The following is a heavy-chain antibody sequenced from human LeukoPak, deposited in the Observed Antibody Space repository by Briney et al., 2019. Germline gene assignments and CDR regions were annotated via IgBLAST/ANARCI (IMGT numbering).Heavy chain of an antibody. CDR2: IYYSGST. J-gene: IGHJ5*02. Sequence: PSETLSLTCTVSGDSMSSYYWSWIRQPPGKGLEWIGYIYYSGSTNYNPSLKSRVTISVDTSKNQSSLKLSSVTAADTAVYYCAREGYCSNGVCPTWLDPWGQGTLVTVSS. CDR3: AREGYCSNGVCPTWLDP. CDR1: GDSMSSYY. V-gene: IGHV4-59*01. D-gene: IGHD2-8*01.